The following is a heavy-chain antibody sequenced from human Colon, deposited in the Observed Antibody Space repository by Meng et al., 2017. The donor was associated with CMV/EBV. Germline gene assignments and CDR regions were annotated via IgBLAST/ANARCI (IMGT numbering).Heavy chain of an antibody. CDR1: GYTFTSHG. J-gene: IGHJ4*02. CDR2: ISTNTGSP. CDR3: ARDYYYGSGLDY. D-gene: IGHD3-10*01. Sequence: QVPLVQSGAEVKKPWASGEVSCKSSGYTFTSHGISLARQAPGQGLEWMGWISTNTGSPTYAKGFTGRFVFSLDPAVNTAYLQISSLKAEDTAVYFCARDYYYGSGLDYWGQGTLVTVSS. V-gene: IGHV7-4-1*02.